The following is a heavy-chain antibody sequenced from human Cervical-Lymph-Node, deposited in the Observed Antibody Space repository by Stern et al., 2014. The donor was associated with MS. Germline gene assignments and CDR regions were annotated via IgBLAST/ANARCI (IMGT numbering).Heavy chain of an antibody. J-gene: IGHJ3*02. CDR3: ARHNRFYDVWTGYREAGDGLDI. D-gene: IGHD3-3*01. CDR1: GGSISSGGYY. CDR2: IYYSGST. V-gene: IGHV4-31*03. Sequence: QVQLQESGPGLVKPSQTLSLTCTVSGGSISSGGYYWNWIRHHPGKGLEWIGYIYYSGSTYYNPYLNSRLTISVDTSKNQFSLNLNSVTAADTAVYYCARHNRFYDVWTGYREAGDGLDIWGQGTMVTVSS.